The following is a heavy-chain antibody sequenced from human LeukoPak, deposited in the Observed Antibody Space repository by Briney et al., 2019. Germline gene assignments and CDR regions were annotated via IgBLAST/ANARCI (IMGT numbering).Heavy chain of an antibody. J-gene: IGHJ4*02. Sequence: GGSLRLSCAASGFTFSGYGMHWVRQAPGKGLEWVAFIRYDGSNKYYADSVKGRFTISRDNSKNTLYLQMNSLRAEDTAVYYCTKDGVGATLAHFDYWGQGTLVTVSS. CDR1: GFTFSGYG. CDR3: TKDGVGATLAHFDY. D-gene: IGHD1-26*01. CDR2: IRYDGSNK. V-gene: IGHV3-30*02.